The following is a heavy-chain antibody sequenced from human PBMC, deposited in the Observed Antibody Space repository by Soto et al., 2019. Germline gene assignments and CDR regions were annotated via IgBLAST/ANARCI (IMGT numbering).Heavy chain of an antibody. CDR1: GGSISSGDYY. Sequence: PSETLSLTCTVSGGSISSGDYYWSWIRQPPGKGLEWIGYIYYSGSTYYNPSLKSRVTISVDTSKNQFSLKLSSVTAADTAVYYCARGGHYYDSSGYYPLGYWGQGTLVTVSS. J-gene: IGHJ4*02. CDR3: ARGGHYYDSSGYYPLGY. V-gene: IGHV4-30-4*01. D-gene: IGHD3-22*01. CDR2: IYYSGST.